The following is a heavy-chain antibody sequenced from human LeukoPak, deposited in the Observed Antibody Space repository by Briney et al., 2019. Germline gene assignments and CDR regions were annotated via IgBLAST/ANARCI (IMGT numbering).Heavy chain of an antibody. CDR3: ARRLKTAVAEYYFDY. CDR2: INYSGSP. D-gene: IGHD6-19*01. Sequence: SETLSLTCTVSGGSISSYNSYWGWIRQPPGKGLEWIGSINYSGSPYYNPSLKSRVTISVDTSKNHFTLKLNSVTAADTAVYYCARRLKTAVAEYYFDYWGQGTLVTVSS. J-gene: IGHJ4*02. CDR1: GGSISSYNSY. V-gene: IGHV4-39*02.